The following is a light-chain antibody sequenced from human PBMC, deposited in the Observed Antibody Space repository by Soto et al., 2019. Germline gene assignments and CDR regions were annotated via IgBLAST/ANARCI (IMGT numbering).Light chain of an antibody. V-gene: IGKV3-11*01. CDR2: GAS. CDR1: QRISRN. CDR3: QQRSNWPGT. Sequence: EIVMTQSPATLSVSPGESATLSCRASQRISRNLAWYQQKPGQAPRLLIYGASSRATGIPDRFSGSGSGTDFTLTISSLEPEDFAVYYCQQRSNWPGTFGQGTK. J-gene: IGKJ1*01.